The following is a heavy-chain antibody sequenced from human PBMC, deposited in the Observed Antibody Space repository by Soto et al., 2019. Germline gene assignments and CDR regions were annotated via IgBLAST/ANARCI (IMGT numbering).Heavy chain of an antibody. CDR2: ITGSGRSI. Sequence: GGSLRLSCAASGFIFKMYWMHWVRQSPGKGQEWVSGITGSGRSIQYTASVKGRFTISRDNSKNTVFLQMDYLRAEDTAMYYCAKDDVSGDGLWLVSDWGQGTTVTVSS. J-gene: IGHJ4*02. D-gene: IGHD2-21*02. CDR3: AKDDVSGDGLWLVSD. CDR1: GFIFKMYW. V-gene: IGHV3-23*01.